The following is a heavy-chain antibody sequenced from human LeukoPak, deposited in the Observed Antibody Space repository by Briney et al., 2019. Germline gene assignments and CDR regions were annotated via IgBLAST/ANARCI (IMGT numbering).Heavy chain of an antibody. CDR2: INHSGST. V-gene: IGHV4-34*01. CDR1: GGSFSGYY. J-gene: IGHJ4*02. Sequence: SETLSLTCAVYGGSFSGYYWSWIRQPPGKGLEWIGEINHSGSTNYNPSLKSRVTISVDTSKNQFSLKLSFVTAADTAVYYCARRVAAAGIGYWGQGTLVTVSS. D-gene: IGHD6-13*01. CDR3: ARRVAAAGIGY.